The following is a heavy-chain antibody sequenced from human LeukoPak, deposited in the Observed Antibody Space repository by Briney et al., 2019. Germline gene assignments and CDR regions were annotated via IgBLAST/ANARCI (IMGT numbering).Heavy chain of an antibody. CDR3: ARDLPYCTGGSCYRSPYGMDV. CDR1: VGTFSSYA. J-gene: IGHJ6*02. Sequence: AASVKVSCKASVGTFSSYAISWVRQAPGQGLEWMGRIIPILGIANYAQKFQGRVTITADKSTSTAYMELSSLRSEDTAVYYCARDLPYCTGGSCYRSPYGMDVWGQGTTVTVSS. V-gene: IGHV1-69*04. D-gene: IGHD2-15*01. CDR2: IIPILGIA.